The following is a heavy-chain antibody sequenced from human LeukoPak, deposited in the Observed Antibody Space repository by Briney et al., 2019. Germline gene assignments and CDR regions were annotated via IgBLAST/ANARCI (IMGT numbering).Heavy chain of an antibody. CDR1: GGSISSYY. D-gene: IGHD3-22*01. V-gene: IGHV4-59*01. Sequence: SETLSLTCTVSGGSISSYYWSWIRQPPGKGLEWIGYIYYSGSTNYNPSLKSRVTMSVDTSKNQFSLKLSSVTAADTAVYYCARGHHYDSSGYYAFDIWGQGTMVTVSS. CDR3: ARGHHYDSSGYYAFDI. J-gene: IGHJ3*02. CDR2: IYYSGST.